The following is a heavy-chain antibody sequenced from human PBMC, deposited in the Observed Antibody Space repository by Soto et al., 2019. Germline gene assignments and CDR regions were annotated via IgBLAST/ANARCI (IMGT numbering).Heavy chain of an antibody. J-gene: IGHJ4*02. Sequence: ASVKVSCKASGYTFTSYGISWVRQAPGQGLEWMGWISAYNGNTNYAQKLQGRVTMTTDTSTSTAYMELRSLRSDDTAVYYCARDHQGGFLEWLKHFDYWGQGTLVTVSS. D-gene: IGHD3-3*01. CDR3: ARDHQGGFLEWLKHFDY. V-gene: IGHV1-18*01. CDR2: ISAYNGNT. CDR1: GYTFTSYG.